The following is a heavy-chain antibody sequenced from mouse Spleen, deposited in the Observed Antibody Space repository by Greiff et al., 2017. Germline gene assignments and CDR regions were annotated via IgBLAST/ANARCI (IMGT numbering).Heavy chain of an antibody. V-gene: IGHV5-6*02. D-gene: IGHD2-4*01. J-gene: IGHJ3*01. CDR1: GFTFSSYG. CDR3: ARRDYDYAAWFAY. Sequence: EVKLMESGGDLVKPGGSLKLSCAASGFTFSSYGMSWVRQTPDKRLEWVATISSGGSYTYYPDSVKGRFTISRDNAKNTLYLQMSSLKSEDTAMYYCARRDYDYAAWFAYWGQGTLVTVSA. CDR2: ISSGGSYT.